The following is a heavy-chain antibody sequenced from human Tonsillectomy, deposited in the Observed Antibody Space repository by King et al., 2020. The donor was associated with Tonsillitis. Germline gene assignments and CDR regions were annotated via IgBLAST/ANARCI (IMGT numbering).Heavy chain of an antibody. D-gene: IGHD1-26*01. V-gene: IGHV4-59*01. CDR3: ARGESGSYKLEFDY. J-gene: IGHJ4*02. CDR1: GGSISSYY. CDR2: IYYSGST. Sequence: QLQESGPGLVKPSETLSLTCTVSGGSISSYYWSWIRQPPGKGLEWIGYIYYSGSTNYNPSLKSQVTISVDTSKNQFSLKLSSVTAADTAVYYCARGESGSYKLEFDYWGQGTLVTVSS.